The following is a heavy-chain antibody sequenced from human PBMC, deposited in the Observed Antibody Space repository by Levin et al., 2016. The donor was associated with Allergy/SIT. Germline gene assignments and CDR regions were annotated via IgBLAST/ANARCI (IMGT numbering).Heavy chain of an antibody. D-gene: IGHD3-9*01. Sequence: ASVKVSCKASGYTFTSYGISWVRQAPGQGLEWMGWISAYNGNTNYEQKFQGRVTMTTDTSTTTAYMELRSLRSDDTAVYYCARGYDILTGYQDAFDIWGQGTMVTVSS. CDR1: GYTFTSYG. CDR2: ISAYNGNT. V-gene: IGHV1-18*01. J-gene: IGHJ3*02. CDR3: ARGYDILTGYQDAFDI.